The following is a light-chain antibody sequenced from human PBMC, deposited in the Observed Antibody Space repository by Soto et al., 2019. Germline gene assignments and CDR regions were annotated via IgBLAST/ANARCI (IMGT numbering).Light chain of an antibody. V-gene: IGKV3-20*01. Sequence: EIVLTQSPGTLSLSSGERATLSCRASQSVRSNYLAWYQQKPGQAPRLLIYGASSRATGIPDRFGGSGSGTDSTLTSSRLEPEDVAVYYCQHYASSPVTFGGGTKVEIK. CDR2: GAS. CDR1: QSVRSNY. J-gene: IGKJ4*01. CDR3: QHYASSPVT.